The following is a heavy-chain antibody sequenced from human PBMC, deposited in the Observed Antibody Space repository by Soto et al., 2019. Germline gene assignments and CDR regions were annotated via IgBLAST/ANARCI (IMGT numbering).Heavy chain of an antibody. CDR2: IWYDGSSK. Sequence: GESLKISCAASGFTFSSYGMHWVRQAPGKGLEWVAVIWYDGSSKYYADSVKGRFTISRDNSKNTLYLQMNSLRVEDTAVYYCARDGLFGVPAAMGDYYYYYMDVWGKGTTVTVSS. CDR1: GFTFSSYG. V-gene: IGHV3-33*01. J-gene: IGHJ6*03. CDR3: ARDGLFGVPAAMGDYYYYYMDV. D-gene: IGHD2-2*01.